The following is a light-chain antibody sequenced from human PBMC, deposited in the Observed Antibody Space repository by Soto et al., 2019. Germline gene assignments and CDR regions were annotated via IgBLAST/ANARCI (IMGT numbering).Light chain of an antibody. CDR3: CSYAGSYTLV. Sequence: QSALTQPRSVSGSPGQSVTISCTGTSSDVGGYNYVSWYQQHPGKAPKLMIYDVSKRPSGVPDRFSGSKSGNTASLTIYGLQAEDEADYYCCSYAGSYTLVFGGGTKLPS. CDR1: SSDVGGYNY. V-gene: IGLV2-11*01. CDR2: DVS. J-gene: IGLJ2*01.